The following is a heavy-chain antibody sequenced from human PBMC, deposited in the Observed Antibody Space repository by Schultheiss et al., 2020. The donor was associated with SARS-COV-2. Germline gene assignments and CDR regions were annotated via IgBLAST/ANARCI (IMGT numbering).Heavy chain of an antibody. D-gene: IGHD1-26*01. Sequence: SETLSLTCTVSGGSISSSSYYWGWIRQPPGKGLEWIGSIYYSGSTYYNPSLKSRVTISVDTSKNQFSLKLSSVTAADTAVYYCAKPASLTSGSYSSYDYWGQGTLVTVSS. V-gene: IGHV4-39*07. CDR1: GGSISSSSYY. CDR3: AKPASLTSGSYSSYDY. CDR2: IYYSGST. J-gene: IGHJ4*02.